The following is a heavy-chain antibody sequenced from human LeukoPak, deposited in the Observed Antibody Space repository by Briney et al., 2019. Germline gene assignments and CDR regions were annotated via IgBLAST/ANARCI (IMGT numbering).Heavy chain of an antibody. V-gene: IGHV3-30*04. CDR2: ISYDGSNK. Sequence: GGSLKLSCAASGFTFSSYAMHWVRQAPGKGLEWVAVISYDGSNKYYADSVKGRFTISRDNSKNTLYLQMNSLRAEDTAVYYCARDMAEYYGPGSYSAYYYGMDVWGQGTTVTVSS. D-gene: IGHD3-10*01. CDR1: GFTFSSYA. J-gene: IGHJ6*02. CDR3: ARDMAEYYGPGSYSAYYYGMDV.